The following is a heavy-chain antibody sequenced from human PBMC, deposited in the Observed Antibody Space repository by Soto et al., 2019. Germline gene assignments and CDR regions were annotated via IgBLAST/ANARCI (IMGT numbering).Heavy chain of an antibody. CDR3: ARHAYDFWSGHPNPRYYYGMDV. V-gene: IGHV5-51*01. Sequence: GESLKISCKGSGYSFTSYWIGWVRQMPGKGLEWMGIIYPGDSNTRYSPSLQGQVTISADKSISTAYLQWSSLKATDTAMYYCARHAYDFWSGHPNPRYYYGMDVWGQGTTVTVSS. D-gene: IGHD3-3*01. CDR2: IYPGDSNT. J-gene: IGHJ6*02. CDR1: GYSFTSYW.